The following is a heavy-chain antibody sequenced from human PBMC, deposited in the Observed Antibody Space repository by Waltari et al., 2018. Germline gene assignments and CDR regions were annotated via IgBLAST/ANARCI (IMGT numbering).Heavy chain of an antibody. CDR2: ISYSGIT. CDR3: ARFSKSANWIDP. Sequence: QLQLQESGPVLVKPTETLSLTCTISGGSLISSGSYWGWIREPPGKGLEWIGSISYSGITYYNTSLMSRVTISVDTSKNQFYMKLTSVIAAETAVFYCARFSKSANWIDPWGQGTLVTVSS. CDR1: GGSLISSGSY. J-gene: IGHJ5*02. D-gene: IGHD3-3*02. V-gene: IGHV4-39*01.